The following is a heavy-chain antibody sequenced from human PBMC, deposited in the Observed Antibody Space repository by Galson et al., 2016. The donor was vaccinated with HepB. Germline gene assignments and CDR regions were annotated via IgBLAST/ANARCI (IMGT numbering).Heavy chain of an antibody. V-gene: IGHV3-48*03. CDR2: ISSSGSTI. Sequence: SLRLSCAASGFTFSSYEMNWVRQAPGKGLEWVSYISSSGSTINYADSVKDRFTISRDNAKNSLYLQMNSLRAEDTAVYYCARDRSSWRLYYYYGMDVWGQGTTVTVSS. D-gene: IGHD6-13*01. CDR1: GFTFSSYE. CDR3: ARDRSSWRLYYYYGMDV. J-gene: IGHJ6*02.